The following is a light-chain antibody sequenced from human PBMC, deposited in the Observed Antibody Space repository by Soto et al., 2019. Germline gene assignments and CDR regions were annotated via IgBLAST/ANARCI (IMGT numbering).Light chain of an antibody. Sequence: VLTQSPGTLSLSPGERATLSCRASRTINSTYLAWYQQRPGQAPRLLMYGASNRATGIPDRFSGRGSGTDFTLTITRLEPEDFAVYYCQQSDTSPCTFGPGTKVDVK. CDR1: RTINSTY. CDR3: QQSDTSPCT. V-gene: IGKV3-20*01. J-gene: IGKJ3*01. CDR2: GAS.